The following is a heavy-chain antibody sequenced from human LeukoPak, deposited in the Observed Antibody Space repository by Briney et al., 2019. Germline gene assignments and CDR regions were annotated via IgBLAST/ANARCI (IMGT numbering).Heavy chain of an antibody. D-gene: IGHD5-12*01. J-gene: IGHJ4*02. CDR1: GYTFTGYY. V-gene: IGHV1-2*02. CDR3: ARDYSGYAN. CDR2: INPNSGGT. Sequence: ASVKVSCKASGYTFTGYYMHWVRQAPGQGLEWMGWINPNSGGTNYAQKFQGRVTMTRNTSISTAYMELSSLRSEDTAVYYCARDYSGYANWGQGTLVTVSS.